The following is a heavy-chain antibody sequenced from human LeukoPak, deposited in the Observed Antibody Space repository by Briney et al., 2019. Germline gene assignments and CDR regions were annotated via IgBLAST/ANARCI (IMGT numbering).Heavy chain of an antibody. V-gene: IGHV3-30*04. J-gene: IGHJ4*02. CDR1: GFTFSSHT. D-gene: IGHD1-1*01. CDR3: AKVGTTGILDY. Sequence: GGSLRLSCAASGFTFSSHTMHWVRQAPGKGLEWVAVISYDGSNKYYADSVKGRFTISRDNSKNTLYLQMNSLRAEDTAVYYCAKVGTTGILDYWGQGTLVTVSS. CDR2: ISYDGSNK.